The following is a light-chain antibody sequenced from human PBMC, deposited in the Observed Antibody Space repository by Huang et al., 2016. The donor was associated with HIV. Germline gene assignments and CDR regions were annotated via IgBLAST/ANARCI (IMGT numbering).Light chain of an antibody. CDR3: QQYFTTPLT. CDR2: WSS. CDR1: HSLLHSNNKNY. J-gene: IGKJ4*01. V-gene: IGKV4-1*01. Sequence: DIVLTQSPDSLTVSLGERATVRCKSSHSLLHSNNKNYLAWYQLKTGQSPKRLIYWSSTRESGVPDRFSGDGSGSDFTLTINNLQAEDVAIYYCQQYFTTPLTFGGGTKVEI.